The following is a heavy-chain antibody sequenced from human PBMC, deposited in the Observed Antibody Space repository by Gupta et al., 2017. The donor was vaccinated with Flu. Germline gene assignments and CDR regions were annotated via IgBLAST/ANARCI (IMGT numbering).Heavy chain of an antibody. CDR3: AIDLLSPQGYYDFWSGQKESENWFDP. Sequence: QVQLVQPGAEVKKPGASVKVSCKASGYTLPGYYMHWVRQAPGQGLEVMGWINPNSGGTNYAQKFQGRVTMTRDTSINTAYMELSRLRSDDTAVYYCAIDLLSPQGYYDFWSGQKESENWFDPWGQGTLVTVSS. CDR1: GYTLPGYY. J-gene: IGHJ5*02. D-gene: IGHD3-3*01. CDR2: INPNSGGT. V-gene: IGHV1-2*02.